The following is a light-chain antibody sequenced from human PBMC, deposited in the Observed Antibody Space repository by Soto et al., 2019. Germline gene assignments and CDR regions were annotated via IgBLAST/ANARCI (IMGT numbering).Light chain of an antibody. V-gene: IGLV2-14*01. J-gene: IGLJ1*01. CDR2: DVS. CDR1: SSDVGCYNY. CDR3: SSYTTSNTRQIV. Sequence: SALTQPASVSGSPGQSITISCTGTSSDVGCYNYVSWYQQHPGKAPKFMIYDVSNRPSGVSNRFSGSKSGNTASLTISGLQAEDEADYYCSSYTTSNTRQIVFGTGTKVTVL.